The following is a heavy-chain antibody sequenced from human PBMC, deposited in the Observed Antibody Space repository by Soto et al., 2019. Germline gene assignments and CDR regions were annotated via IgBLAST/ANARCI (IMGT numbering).Heavy chain of an antibody. CDR1: GFTFSSYA. J-gene: IGHJ6*02. CDR2: ISYDGSNK. V-gene: IGHV3-30-3*01. D-gene: IGHD2-15*01. CDR3: ARTRSGGGMDV. Sequence: GGSLRLSCAASGFTFSSYAMHWVRQAPGKGLEWVAVISYDGSNKYYADSVKGRFTISRDNSKNTLYLQMNSLRAEDTAVYYCARTRSGGGMDVWGQGTTVTVSS.